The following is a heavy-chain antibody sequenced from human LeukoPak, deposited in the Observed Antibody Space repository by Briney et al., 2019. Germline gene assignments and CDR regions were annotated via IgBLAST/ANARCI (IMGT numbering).Heavy chain of an antibody. CDR1: GYSISSGYY. D-gene: IGHD1-1*01. Sequence: SETLSLTCTVSGYSISSGYYWGWIRQPPGKGLEWIGSIYHSGSTYYNPSLKSRVNISVDTSKNQFSLKLSSVTAADTAVYYCARDRGTWNDDGFDYWGQGTLVTVSS. CDR2: IYHSGST. CDR3: ARDRGTWNDDGFDY. J-gene: IGHJ4*02. V-gene: IGHV4-38-2*02.